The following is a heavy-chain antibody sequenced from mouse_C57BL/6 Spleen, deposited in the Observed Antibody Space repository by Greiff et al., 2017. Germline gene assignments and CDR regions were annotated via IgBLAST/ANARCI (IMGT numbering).Heavy chain of an antibody. CDR1: GFTFCDYG. D-gene: IGHD2-10*01. CDR3: ARPLLNYFDY. CDR2: ISSGSSTI. V-gene: IGHV5-17*01. J-gene: IGHJ2*01. Sequence: EVKLVESGGGLVKPGGSLKLSCAASGFTFCDYGMHWVRQAPEKGLEWVAYISSGSSTIYYADTVKGRFTISRDNAKNTLFLQMTSLRSEDTAMYYCARPLLNYFDYWGQGTTLTVSS.